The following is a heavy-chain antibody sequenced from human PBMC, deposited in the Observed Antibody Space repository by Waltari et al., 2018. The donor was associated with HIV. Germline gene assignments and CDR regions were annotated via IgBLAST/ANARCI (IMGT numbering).Heavy chain of an antibody. V-gene: IGHV4-59*01. CDR3: ARFRCSSTSCYGRYAMDV. D-gene: IGHD2-2*01. CDR2: IYYSGTT. Sequence: QVQLQESGPGLVKPSETLSLTCTVSGGSINPYYWSWIRQPPGKGLEWIGYIYYSGTTNYNPSLQSRVTISVDTSKNQFSLKLTSVTAADTAVYYCARFRCSSTSCYGRYAMDVWGQGTTVTVSS. CDR1: GGSINPYY. J-gene: IGHJ6*02.